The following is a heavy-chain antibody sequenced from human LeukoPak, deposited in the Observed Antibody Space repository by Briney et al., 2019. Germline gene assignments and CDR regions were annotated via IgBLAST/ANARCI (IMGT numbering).Heavy chain of an antibody. CDR3: ARGSPYHRGQWPKLSYYYYYMDV. V-gene: IGHV4-34*01. Sequence: SETLSLTCAVYGGSFSGYYWSWIRQPPGKGLEWIGEINHSGSTNYNPSLKSRVTISVDTSKNQFSLKLSSVTAADTAVYYCARGSPYHRGQWPKLSYYYYYMDVWGKGTTVTVSS. J-gene: IGHJ6*03. D-gene: IGHD6-19*01. CDR1: GGSFSGYY. CDR2: INHSGST.